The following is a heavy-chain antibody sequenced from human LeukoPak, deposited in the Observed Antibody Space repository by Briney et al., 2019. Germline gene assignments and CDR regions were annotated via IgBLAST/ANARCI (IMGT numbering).Heavy chain of an antibody. CDR1: GGSISSYY. D-gene: IGHD3-10*01. V-gene: IGHV4-59*08. Sequence: PSETLSLTCTVSGGSISSYYWSWIRQPPGKGLEWIGYIYYSGSTNYNPSLKSRVTISVDTSKNQFSLKLSSVTAADTAVYHCARSRDVLLWFGELPYGMDVWGQGTTVTVSS. J-gene: IGHJ6*02. CDR3: ARSRDVLLWFGELPYGMDV. CDR2: IYYSGST.